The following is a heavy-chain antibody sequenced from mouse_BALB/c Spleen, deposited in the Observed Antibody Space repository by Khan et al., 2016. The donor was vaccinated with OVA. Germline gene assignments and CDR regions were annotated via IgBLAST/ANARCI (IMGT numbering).Heavy chain of an antibody. CDR1: GYSFTGYF. CDR2: INPHIGET. J-gene: IGHJ2*01. D-gene: IGHD1-1*01. V-gene: IGHV1-20*02. Sequence: VQLKESGPELVKPGASVKISCKASGYSFTGYFMNWVMQSHGKSLEWIGRINPHIGETFYNQKFKDKATLTVDESSSTAHMELRSLASEDSAVYYCARIYGSDCDYWGQGTTLTVSS. CDR3: ARIYGSDCDY.